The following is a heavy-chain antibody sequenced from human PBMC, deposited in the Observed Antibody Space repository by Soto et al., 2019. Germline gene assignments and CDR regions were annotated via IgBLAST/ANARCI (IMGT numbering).Heavy chain of an antibody. D-gene: IGHD3-22*01. Sequence: QVQLVQSGAEVKKPGSSVKVSCKTSGGTFSSYAISWVRQAPGQGLEWMGGIIPMFGTANYSQKFQGRVTLTADESTSTAYMELSSLRSEDTAVYYCERSRANYYDSRGYYYSTFAYWGQGTLVTVSS. CDR1: GGTFSSYA. CDR2: IIPMFGTA. J-gene: IGHJ4*02. V-gene: IGHV1-69*12. CDR3: ERSRANYYDSRGYYYSTFAY.